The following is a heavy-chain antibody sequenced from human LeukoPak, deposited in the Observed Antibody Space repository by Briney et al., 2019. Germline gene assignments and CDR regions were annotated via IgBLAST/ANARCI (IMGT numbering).Heavy chain of an antibody. J-gene: IGHJ4*02. V-gene: IGHV1-8*01. CDR2: MNPNSGNT. CDR1: GYTFTSYD. Sequence: ASVKFSCKASGYTFTSYDINWVRQATGQGLEWMGWMNPNSGNTGYAQKFQGRVTMTRNTSISTAYMELSSLRSEDTAVYYCARGRGIAAAGDFDYWGQGTLVTVSS. D-gene: IGHD6-13*01. CDR3: ARGRGIAAAGDFDY.